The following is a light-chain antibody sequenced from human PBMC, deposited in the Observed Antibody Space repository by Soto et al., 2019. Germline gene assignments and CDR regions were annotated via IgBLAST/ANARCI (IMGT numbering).Light chain of an antibody. V-gene: IGLV1-51*01. CDR2: DNN. CDR1: SSNIGNNY. CDR3: GTWDSSLSVRYV. J-gene: IGLJ1*01. Sequence: QSVLTQPPSVSAAPGQKVTISCSGSSSNIGNNYVSWYQQLPGTAPKLLIYDNNKRPSGIPDRFSGSKSGTSATLGITGLQTGDEADYYCGTWDSSLSVRYVFGTGTKVTVL.